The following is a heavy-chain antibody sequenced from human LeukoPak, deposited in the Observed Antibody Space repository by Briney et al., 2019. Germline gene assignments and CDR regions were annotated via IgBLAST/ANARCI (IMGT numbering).Heavy chain of an antibody. Sequence: SETLSLTCTVSGGSISSYYWSWIRQPPGKGLEWIGYIYYSGSTNYNPSLKSRVTISVDTSKNQFSLKLSSVTAADTAVYYCARQGGSGSYDYWGRGTLVTVSS. CDR3: ARQGGSGSYDY. CDR2: IYYSGST. CDR1: GGSISSYY. J-gene: IGHJ4*02. V-gene: IGHV4-59*08. D-gene: IGHD3-10*01.